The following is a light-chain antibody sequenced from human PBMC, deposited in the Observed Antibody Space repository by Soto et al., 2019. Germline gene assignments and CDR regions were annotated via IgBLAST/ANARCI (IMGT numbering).Light chain of an antibody. CDR2: GAS. V-gene: IGKV3-20*01. Sequence: EIVLTQSPGTLSLSPGERATLSCRASQSVSRRFLAWYQQKPGQAPRLLMYGASNRATGIPDRFSGTGSGTDVTLTISRLEPEDFAVYYCQQYGSSPYTFGLGTKLEIK. J-gene: IGKJ2*01. CDR3: QQYGSSPYT. CDR1: QSVSRRF.